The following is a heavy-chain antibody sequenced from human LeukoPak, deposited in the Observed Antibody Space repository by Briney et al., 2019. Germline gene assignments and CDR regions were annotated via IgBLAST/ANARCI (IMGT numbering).Heavy chain of an antibody. Sequence: TGGSLRLSRAASGFTFSSYAMNWVRQAPGKGLEWVSFISGSGDTTYYADSVKGRFTISRDSSKNTLYLQMNSLRAEDTAVYYCAKSRGESRAASNYWGQGTPVTVSS. D-gene: IGHD6-6*01. J-gene: IGHJ4*02. V-gene: IGHV3-23*01. CDR3: AKSRGESRAASNY. CDR1: GFTFSSYA. CDR2: ISGSGDTT.